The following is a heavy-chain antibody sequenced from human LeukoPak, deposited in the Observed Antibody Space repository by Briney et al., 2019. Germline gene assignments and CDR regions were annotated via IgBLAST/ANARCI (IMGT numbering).Heavy chain of an antibody. CDR2: ISAYNGNT. D-gene: IGHD4-17*01. J-gene: IGHJ5*02. V-gene: IGHV1-18*01. Sequence: ASVKVSCKASGYTFTSYGISWVRQAPGQGLEWMGWISAYNGNTSYAQKLQGRVTMTTDTSTSTAYMELRSLRSDDTAVYYCARAGTTVTTNWFDPWGQGTLVTVSS. CDR1: GYTFTSYG. CDR3: ARAGTTVTTNWFDP.